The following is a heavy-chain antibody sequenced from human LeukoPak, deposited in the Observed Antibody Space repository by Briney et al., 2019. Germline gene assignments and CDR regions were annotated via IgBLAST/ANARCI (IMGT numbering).Heavy chain of an antibody. CDR2: IWYDGSKK. V-gene: IGHV3-33*06. D-gene: IGHD3-9*01. J-gene: IGHJ4*02. Sequence: GGSLRLSCAASGFTFSSYGMHWVRQAPGKGLVWVAIIWYDGSKKFYVDSVKGRFTISRDNSKNTLYLQMNSLRAEDTAVYYCAKDIYDMNGYAVSGLWGQGTLVTVSS. CDR3: AKDIYDMNGYAVSGL. CDR1: GFTFSSYG.